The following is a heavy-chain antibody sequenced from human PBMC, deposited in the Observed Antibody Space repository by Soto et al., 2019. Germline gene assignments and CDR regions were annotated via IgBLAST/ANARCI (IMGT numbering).Heavy chain of an antibody. V-gene: IGHV4-4*02. CDR3: ARANRPITMTYLNWFDP. Sequence: SETLSLTCAVSGGSISSGNWWTWVRQPPGKGLEWIGAIYHSGSTNKNSSLKSRVTISVDKSKNQFSLRLSSVTAADTAVYYCARANRPITMTYLNWFDPWGQGTLVTVSS. CDR2: IYHSGST. J-gene: IGHJ5*02. D-gene: IGHD3-22*01. CDR1: GGSISSGNW.